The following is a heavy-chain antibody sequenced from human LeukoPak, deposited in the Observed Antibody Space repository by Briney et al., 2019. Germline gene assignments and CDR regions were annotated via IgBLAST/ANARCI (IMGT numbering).Heavy chain of an antibody. CDR1: GFTFGDYA. V-gene: IGHV3-49*03. Sequence: GGSLRLSCTASGFTFGDYAMSWFRQAPGKGLEWVGFIRSKAYGGTTEYAASVKGRFTISRDDSKGLAYLQMNSLKTEDTAVYYCTRGPGGGSGSYGYFDYWGQGTLVTVSS. J-gene: IGHJ4*02. D-gene: IGHD3-10*01. CDR3: TRGPGGGSGSYGYFDY. CDR2: IRSKAYGGTT.